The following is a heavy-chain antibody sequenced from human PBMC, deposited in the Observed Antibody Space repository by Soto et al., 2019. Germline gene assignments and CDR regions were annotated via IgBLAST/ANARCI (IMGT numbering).Heavy chain of an antibody. Sequence: SATLSLTCAVYGGSFSGYYWSWIRQPPGKGLEWIGEINHSGSTNYNPSLKSRVTISVDTSKNQFSLKLSSVTAADTAVYYCARGLEYSSSQVDCWGQGTLVTVSS. J-gene: IGHJ4*02. CDR1: GGSFSGYY. D-gene: IGHD6-6*01. V-gene: IGHV4-34*01. CDR2: INHSGST. CDR3: ARGLEYSSSQVDC.